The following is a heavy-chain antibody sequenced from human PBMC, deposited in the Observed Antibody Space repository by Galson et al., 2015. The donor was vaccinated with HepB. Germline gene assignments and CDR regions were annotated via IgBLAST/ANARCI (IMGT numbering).Heavy chain of an antibody. CDR2: IYSGGLT. V-gene: IGHV3-53*01. D-gene: IGHD3-3*01. CDR1: GFIFSSNY. Sequence: SLRLSCEASGFIFSSNYMRWVRQAPGKGLEWVRVIYSGGLTYYADPVKNRITTSTDNSKTTLYLQMNSLRAEDTAVYYCAGSGLGDYFYYMDVWGKGTTVTVSS. J-gene: IGHJ6*03. CDR3: AGSGLGDYFYYMDV.